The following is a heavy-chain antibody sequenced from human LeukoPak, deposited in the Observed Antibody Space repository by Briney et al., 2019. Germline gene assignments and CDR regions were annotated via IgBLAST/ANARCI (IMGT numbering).Heavy chain of an antibody. CDR2: IYYSGST. CDR3: ASMEVLRFQNGMDV. J-gene: IGHJ6*02. D-gene: IGHD3-3*01. Sequence: SETLSLTCTVSGGSISSYYWSWIRQPPGKGLEWIGYIYYSGSTNYNPSLKSRVTISVDTSKNQFSLKLSSVTAADTAVYYCASMEVLRFQNGMDVWGQGTTVTVSS. V-gene: IGHV4-59*01. CDR1: GGSISSYY.